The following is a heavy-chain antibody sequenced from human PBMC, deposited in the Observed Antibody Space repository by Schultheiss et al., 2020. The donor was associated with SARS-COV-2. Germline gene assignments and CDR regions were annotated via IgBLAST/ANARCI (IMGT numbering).Heavy chain of an antibody. D-gene: IGHD6-19*01. V-gene: IGHV3-30*07. CDR3: ASNAGWYGAFDI. Sequence: GESLKISCAASGFTFSSYAMHWVRQAPGKGLEWVAVISYDGSNKYYADSVKGRFTISRDNAKNSLYLQMNSLRAEDTAVYYCASNAGWYGAFDIWGQGTMVTVSS. CDR1: GFTFSSYA. J-gene: IGHJ3*02. CDR2: ISYDGSNK.